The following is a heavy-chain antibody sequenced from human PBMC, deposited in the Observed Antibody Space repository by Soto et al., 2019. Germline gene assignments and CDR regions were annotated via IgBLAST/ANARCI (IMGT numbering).Heavy chain of an antibody. CDR1: GDSINDYY. Sequence: HVQLVQSGAAVRKPGATVTVSFRSSGDSINDYYIHWVRQAPGQGFEWMGWINPNGGVTKYAQKFQGWVSMTRDTSIRTVYMQLSRLRSDDTAVYYCARESGGATATLDYYYFYMDVWGTGTTVTVSS. V-gene: IGHV1-2*04. CDR3: ARESGGATATLDYYYFYMDV. J-gene: IGHJ6*03. D-gene: IGHD5-12*01. CDR2: INPNGGVT.